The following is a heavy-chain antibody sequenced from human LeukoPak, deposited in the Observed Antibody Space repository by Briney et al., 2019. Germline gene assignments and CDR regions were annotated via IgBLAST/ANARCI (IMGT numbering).Heavy chain of an antibody. CDR3: ARLWFALRGFDY. CDR2: MKEDGSQE. J-gene: IGHJ4*02. CDR1: GFTFGNYW. D-gene: IGHD3-10*01. V-gene: IGHV3-7*01. Sequence: PGGSLRLSCAASGFTFGNYWMTWVRQAPGKGLEWVANMKEDGSQEYYVDSVKGRFTISRDNTMNSLYLQMNSLRAEDTAVYYCARLWFALRGFDYWGQGTLVTVSS.